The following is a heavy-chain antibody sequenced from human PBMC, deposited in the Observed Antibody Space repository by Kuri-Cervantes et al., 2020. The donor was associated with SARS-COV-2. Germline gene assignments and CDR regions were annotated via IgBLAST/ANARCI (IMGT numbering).Heavy chain of an antibody. V-gene: IGHV3-33*08. J-gene: IGHJ6*03. D-gene: IGHD3-16*01. CDR3: ARGAANYYYMDV. CDR1: GFTFSNYV. Sequence: GESLKISCVASGFTFSNYVIHWVRQAPGMGLEWVAVIWYDGENEYYAGSVKGRFTISRDNSKNTASLHMNSLRAEDTAMYYCARGAANYYYMDVWGKGTTVTVSS. CDR2: IWYDGENE.